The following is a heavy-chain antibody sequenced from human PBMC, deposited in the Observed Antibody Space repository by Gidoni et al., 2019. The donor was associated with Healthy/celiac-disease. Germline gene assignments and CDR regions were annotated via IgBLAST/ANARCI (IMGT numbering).Heavy chain of an antibody. J-gene: IGHJ4*02. V-gene: IGHV3-48*03. CDR1: GFTFSSYE. CDR3: ARERVWFGDVYDY. CDR2: ISSSGSTI. Sequence: EVQLVESGGGLVQPGGSLRLSCAASGFTFSSYEMNWVRQAPGKGLEWVSYISSSGSTIYYADSVKVRFTISRDNAKNSLYLQMNSLRAEDTAVYYCARERVWFGDVYDYWGQGTLVTVSS. D-gene: IGHD3-10*01.